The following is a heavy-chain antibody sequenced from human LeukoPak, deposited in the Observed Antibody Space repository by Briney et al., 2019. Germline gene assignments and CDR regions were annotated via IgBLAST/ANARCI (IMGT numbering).Heavy chain of an antibody. D-gene: IGHD1-26*01. CDR1: GFTFSDFG. V-gene: IGHV3-30*18. J-gene: IGHJ3*02. CDR2: ISYDGTLK. CDR3: AKKRGPVGATTSGFDI. Sequence: GGSLRLSCAASGFTFSDFGMHWVRQAPGKGLEWVSVISYDGTLKYYADSVKGRFTISRDDSKNTLYLRMNSLTTEDTSVYYCAKKRGPVGATTSGFDIWGQGTMVTVSS.